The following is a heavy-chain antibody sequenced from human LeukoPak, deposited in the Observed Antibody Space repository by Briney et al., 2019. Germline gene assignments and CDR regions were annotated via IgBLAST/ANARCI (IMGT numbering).Heavy chain of an antibody. J-gene: IGHJ6*02. Sequence: PGGSLRLSCAASGFTFSSYTMSWVRQAPGKGLEWVSYISTDGSSLYYADSVKGRFTISRDNAKNSLYLQMNSLRAEDTAVYYCARGHYGLDVWGPGTTVTVSS. CDR2: ISTDGSSL. CDR1: GFTFSSYT. V-gene: IGHV3-48*04. CDR3: ARGHYGLDV.